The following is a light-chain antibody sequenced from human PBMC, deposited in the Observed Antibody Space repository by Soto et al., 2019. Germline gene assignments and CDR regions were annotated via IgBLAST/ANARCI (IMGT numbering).Light chain of an antibody. V-gene: IGLV2-14*01. CDR3: SSYTSSSTRV. CDR1: SSDVGGYNY. Sequence: QSALTQPASVSGSPGQSITISCTGTSSDVGGYNYVSWYQQHPGKAPKLMIYDVSSRPSGVSNRFSGSKSGNTASLTISGLQAEDEADYYCSSYTSSSTRVFGTGTSSPS. J-gene: IGLJ1*01. CDR2: DVS.